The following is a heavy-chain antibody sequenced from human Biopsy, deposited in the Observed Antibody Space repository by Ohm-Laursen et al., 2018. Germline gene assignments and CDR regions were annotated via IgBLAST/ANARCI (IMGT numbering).Heavy chain of an antibody. J-gene: IGHJ4*02. D-gene: IGHD1-26*01. CDR3: ARDVVGRGASFFDF. CDR2: ISVYNGNT. CDR1: GYTFGNYG. V-gene: IGHV1-18*01. Sequence: GASVKVSCKASGYTFGNYGISWARQAPGQGLERMGWISVYNGNTDYPHKFQGRVTLTTDTSTSTAYMELRSLTSDDTAIYYCARDVVGRGASFFDFWGQGTSVTVSS.